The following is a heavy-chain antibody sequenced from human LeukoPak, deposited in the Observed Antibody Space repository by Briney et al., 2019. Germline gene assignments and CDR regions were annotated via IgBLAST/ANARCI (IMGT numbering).Heavy chain of an antibody. CDR1: GYTFIGYY. CDR2: INPNSGGT. V-gene: IGHV1-2*02. CDR3: AREGRYSSAASWFDP. Sequence: GASVKVSCKASGYTFIGYYMHWVRQAPGQGLEWMGWINPNSGGTNYAQKFQGRVTMTRDTSISTAYMELSRLRSDDTAVYYCAREGRYSSAASWFDPWGQGTLVTVSS. J-gene: IGHJ5*02. D-gene: IGHD6-25*01.